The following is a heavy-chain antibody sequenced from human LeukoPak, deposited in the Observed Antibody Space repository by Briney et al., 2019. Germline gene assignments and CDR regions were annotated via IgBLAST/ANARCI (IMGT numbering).Heavy chain of an antibody. J-gene: IGHJ3*02. CDR3: ARDLEDYGDYVPRSAFDI. V-gene: IGHV3-21*01. CDR1: GFTLSSYS. CDR2: ISSSGSYI. Sequence: GGSLRLSCAASGFTLSSYSMNWVRQAPGKGLEWVSSISSSGSYIYYADSVKGRFTISRDNAKNSLYLQMNSLRAEDTAVYYCARDLEDYGDYVPRSAFDIWGQGTMVTVSS. D-gene: IGHD4-17*01.